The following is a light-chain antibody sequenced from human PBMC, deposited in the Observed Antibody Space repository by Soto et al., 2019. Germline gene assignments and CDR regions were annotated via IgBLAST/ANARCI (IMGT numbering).Light chain of an antibody. CDR1: SSNIGANYD. J-gene: IGLJ1*01. CDR3: QSYDSSLNRV. V-gene: IGLV1-40*01. CDR2: GDN. Sequence: QAVLSQPPSVSGAPGQRITISCTGSSSNIGANYDVHWYRQVPGTAPKLLMSGDNNRPSGVADRFSGSKSGTSASLAITRLQADDEAHYYCQSYDSSLNRVFGTGTKLTVL.